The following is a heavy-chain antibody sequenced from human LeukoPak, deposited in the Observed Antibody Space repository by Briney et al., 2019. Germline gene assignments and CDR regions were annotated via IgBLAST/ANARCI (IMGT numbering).Heavy chain of an antibody. Sequence: GGSLRLSCAASGFTFSSYSMNWVRQAPGKGLEWVSSISSSSSYIYYADSVKGRFTISRDNAKNSLYLQMNSLRAEDTAVYYCARWDFWSGYDDGYYYGADVWGQGTTVTVSS. CDR1: GFTFSSYS. V-gene: IGHV3-21*01. CDR2: ISSSSSYI. D-gene: IGHD3-3*01. CDR3: ARWDFWSGYDDGYYYGADV. J-gene: IGHJ6*02.